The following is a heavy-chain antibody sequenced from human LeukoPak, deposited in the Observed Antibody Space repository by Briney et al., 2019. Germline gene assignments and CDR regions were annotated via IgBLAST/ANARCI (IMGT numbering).Heavy chain of an antibody. CDR1: GFTFSSYG. J-gene: IGHJ4*02. D-gene: IGHD3-22*01. CDR3: AKDVYDSNGYYYTGY. Sequence: PGGSLRLSCAASGFTFSSYGMHWVRQAPGKGLEWVAIIWYDGSKKYYTDSVKGRFTISRDNPKNTLYLQMNSLRAEDTAVYYCAKDVYDSNGYYYTGYWGQGTLVTVSS. V-gene: IGHV3-33*06. CDR2: IWYDGSKK.